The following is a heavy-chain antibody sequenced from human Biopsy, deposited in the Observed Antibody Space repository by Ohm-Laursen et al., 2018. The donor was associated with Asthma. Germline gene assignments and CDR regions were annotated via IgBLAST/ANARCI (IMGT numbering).Heavy chain of an antibody. D-gene: IGHD3-3*01. CDR2: MSFDGRQT. Sequence: SLRLSCTASGFSFNSYGMHWVRQAPGKGLEWVAVMSFDGRQTYYADSVKGRFTISRDNSKNTLYLQMNSLRAEDAAVYYCAKERYYDFWSGYPIWGQGTMVTVSS. V-gene: IGHV3-30*18. CDR1: GFSFNSYG. CDR3: AKERYYDFWSGYPI. J-gene: IGHJ3*02.